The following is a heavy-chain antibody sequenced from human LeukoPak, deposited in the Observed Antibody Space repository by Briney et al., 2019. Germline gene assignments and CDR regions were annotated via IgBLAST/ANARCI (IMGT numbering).Heavy chain of an antibody. Sequence: GGSLRLSCAASGFTFSSYSMNWVRQAPGKGLEWVSSISSSSSYIYYADSVKGRFTISRDNAKNSLYLQMNSLRAEDSAFYYCAKAAIRYTTRWNNFDYWGQGTLVTVSS. CDR2: ISSSSSYI. CDR3: AKAAIRYTTRWNNFDY. D-gene: IGHD2-2*02. J-gene: IGHJ4*02. V-gene: IGHV3-21*04. CDR1: GFTFSSYS.